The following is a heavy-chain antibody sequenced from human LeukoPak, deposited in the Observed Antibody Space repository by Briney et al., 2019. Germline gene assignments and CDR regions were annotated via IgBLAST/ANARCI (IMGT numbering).Heavy chain of an antibody. CDR1: GGSISSYY. CDR3: ARAEKAVTGTLDY. V-gene: IGHV4-59*01. D-gene: IGHD6-19*01. Sequence: SETLSLTCTVSGGSISSYYWSWIRQPPGKGLEWIGYIYYSGSTNYNPSLKSRVTISTDTSKNQFSLRLTSVTAADTAVYYCARAEKAVTGTLDYWGQGTLITVSS. CDR2: IYYSGST. J-gene: IGHJ4*02.